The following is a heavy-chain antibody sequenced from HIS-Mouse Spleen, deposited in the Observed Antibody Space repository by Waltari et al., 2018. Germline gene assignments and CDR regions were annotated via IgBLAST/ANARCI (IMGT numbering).Heavy chain of an antibody. J-gene: IGHJ4*02. CDR1: GFTFDDYA. CDR3: AKDGRSLNY. CDR2: ISWNSGSI. V-gene: IGHV3-9*01. Sequence: EVQLVESGGGLVQPGRSLRVSCAASGFTFDDYAMHWVRQAPGKGLEWVSGISWNSGSIGYADSVKGRFTISRENAKNSLYLQMNSLRAEDTALYYCAKDGRSLNYWGQGTLVTVSS.